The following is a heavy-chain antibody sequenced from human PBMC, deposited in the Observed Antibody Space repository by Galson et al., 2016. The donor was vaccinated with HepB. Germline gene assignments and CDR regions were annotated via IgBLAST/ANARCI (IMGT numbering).Heavy chain of an antibody. V-gene: IGHV4-31*03. CDR2: IYYSGGT. CDR1: GGSISSGGYY. CDR3: ARGSGSYYPYYYFGMDI. Sequence: TLSLTCSVSGGSISSGGYYWSWIRQHPGKGLEWIGYIYYSGGTHSNPSLKSRATISVDMSKNQFSLYLSSVTAADTAVYYCARGSGSYYPYYYFGMDIWGQGTTVTVSS. J-gene: IGHJ6*02. D-gene: IGHD3-10*01.